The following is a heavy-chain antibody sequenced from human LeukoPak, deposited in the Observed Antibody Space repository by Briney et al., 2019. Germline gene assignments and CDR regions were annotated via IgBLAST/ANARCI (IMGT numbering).Heavy chain of an antibody. CDR3: ARELGDHLFDY. CDR1: GGSFSGYY. D-gene: IGHD4-17*01. CDR2: INHSGST. V-gene: IGHV4-34*01. Sequence: SETLSLTCAVYGGSFSGYYWSWIRQPPGKGLEWIGEINHSGSTNYNPSLKSRVTISVDTSKNQFSLKLSSVTAADTAVYYCARELGDHLFDYWGQGTLVTVSS. J-gene: IGHJ4*02.